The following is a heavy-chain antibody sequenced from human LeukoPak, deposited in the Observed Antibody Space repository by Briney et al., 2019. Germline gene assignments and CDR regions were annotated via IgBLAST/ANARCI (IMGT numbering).Heavy chain of an antibody. CDR3: AKGSGGGYYYDSSGYYDY. CDR2: ISGSGGST. CDR1: GFTFSSYA. V-gene: IGHV3-23*01. J-gene: IGHJ4*02. Sequence: GGSLRLSCAASGFTFSSYAMSWVRQAPGKGLEWVSAISGSGGSTYYADSVKGRFTISRDNSKNTLYLQMNSLRAEDTAVYYCAKGSGGGYYYDSSGYYDYWGQGTLVTVSS. D-gene: IGHD3-22*01.